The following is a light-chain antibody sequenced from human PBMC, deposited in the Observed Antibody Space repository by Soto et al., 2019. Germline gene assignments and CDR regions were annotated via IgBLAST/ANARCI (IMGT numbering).Light chain of an antibody. CDR1: QSVRSD. V-gene: IGKV3-15*01. Sequence: EILMTQSPPPLSVSPGERATPSRTVIQSVRSDLAWYQQKPGQSPRLLIYGASTRATGIPARFSGSGAGTQFTLTISSLQSEDFAVYYWQQYNNWPPARTFGQGTKVDIK. J-gene: IGKJ1*01. CDR2: GAS. CDR3: QQYNNWPPART.